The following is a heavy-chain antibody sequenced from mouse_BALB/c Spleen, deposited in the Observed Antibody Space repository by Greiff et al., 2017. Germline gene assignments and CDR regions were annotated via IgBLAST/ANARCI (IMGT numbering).Heavy chain of an antibody. CDR1: GYTFTDYN. CDR3: ASRTARAPYWYFDV. Sequence: VQLQQSGPELVKPGASVKIPCKASGYTFTDYNMDWVKQSHGKSLEWIGDINPNNGGTIYNQKFKGKATLTVDKSSSTAYMELRSLTSEDTAVYYCASRTARAPYWYFDVWGAGTTVTVSS. CDR2: INPNNGGT. D-gene: IGHD3-2*01. J-gene: IGHJ1*01. V-gene: IGHV1-18*01.